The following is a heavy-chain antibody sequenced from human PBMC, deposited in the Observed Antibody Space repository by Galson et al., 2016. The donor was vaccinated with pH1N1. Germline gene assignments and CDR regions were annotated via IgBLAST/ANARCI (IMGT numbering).Heavy chain of an antibody. CDR3: TKAYSSSSVYYFEY. D-gene: IGHD6-6*01. CDR2: ITGSGGST. Sequence: SLRLSCAASGLTFSSYAMHWVRQAPGRGLEWVSTITGSGGSTYYPDSVKGRFTISRDNSKNTLYLQMNSLRAEDTAVYYCTKAYSSSSVYYFEYWGQGAPVTVSS. J-gene: IGHJ4*02. V-gene: IGHV3-23*01. CDR1: GLTFSSYA.